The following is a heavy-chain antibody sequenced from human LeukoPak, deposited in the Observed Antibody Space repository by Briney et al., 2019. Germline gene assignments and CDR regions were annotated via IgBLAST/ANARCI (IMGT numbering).Heavy chain of an antibody. J-gene: IGHJ5*02. D-gene: IGHD2-8*02. CDR1: GYTLTELS. V-gene: IGHV1-2*02. CDR3: ASELDTVLISGFDP. CDR2: INPNSGGT. Sequence: GASVKVSCKVSGYTLTELSMHWVRQAPGQGLEWMGWINPNSGGTNYAQKFQGRVTMTRDTSISTAYMELSRLRSDDTAVYYCASELDTVLISGFDPWGQGTLVTVSS.